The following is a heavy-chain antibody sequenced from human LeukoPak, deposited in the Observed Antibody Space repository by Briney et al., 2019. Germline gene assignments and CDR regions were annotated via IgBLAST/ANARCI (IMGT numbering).Heavy chain of an antibody. Sequence: GASVKVSCKASGYTFTGYYMHWVRQAPGQGLEWMGWINPNSGGTNYAQKFQGRVTMTRDTSISTAYMELSRLRSDDTAVYYCARPSQWYSSSWYTRGDWFDPWGQGTLVTVSS. V-gene: IGHV1-2*02. CDR1: GYTFTGYY. CDR2: INPNSGGT. J-gene: IGHJ5*02. D-gene: IGHD6-13*01. CDR3: ARPSQWYSSSWYTRGDWFDP.